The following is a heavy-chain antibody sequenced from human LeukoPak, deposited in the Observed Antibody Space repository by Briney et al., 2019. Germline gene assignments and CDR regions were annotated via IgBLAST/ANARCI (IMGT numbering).Heavy chain of an antibody. CDR3: ARGAQANLPHNVWGSYRPFDY. CDR2: INHSGST. Sequence: SETLSLTCAVYGGSFSGYYWSWIRQPPGKGLEWIGEINHSGSTNYNPSLKSRVTISVDTSKNQFSLKLSSVTAADTAVYYCARGAQANLPHNVWGSYRPFDYWGQGTLVTVSS. D-gene: IGHD3-16*02. V-gene: IGHV4-34*01. CDR1: GGSFSGYY. J-gene: IGHJ4*02.